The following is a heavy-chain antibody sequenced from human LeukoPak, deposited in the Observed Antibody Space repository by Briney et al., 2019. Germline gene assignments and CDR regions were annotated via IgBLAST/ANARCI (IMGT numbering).Heavy chain of an antibody. Sequence: AGGSLRLSCAASGFTFSSYWMHLVRHAPGKGLVWVSRINSDGGSTSYADSVKGRSTISRDNAKNTLYLQMNSLRAEDTAVYYCARDSAYGGNSFGYWGQGTLVTVSS. V-gene: IGHV3-74*01. CDR3: ARDSAYGGNSFGY. J-gene: IGHJ4*02. D-gene: IGHD4-23*01. CDR2: INSDGGST. CDR1: GFTFSSYW.